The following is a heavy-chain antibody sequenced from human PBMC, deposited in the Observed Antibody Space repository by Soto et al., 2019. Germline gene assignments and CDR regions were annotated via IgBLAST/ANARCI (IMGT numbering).Heavy chain of an antibody. V-gene: IGHV1-58*01. CDR2: IVVGSGNT. J-gene: IGHJ3*02. CDR1: GFTFTSSA. D-gene: IGHD3-10*01. CDR3: AAPGDITMLMATQDAFDI. Sequence: SVKVSCKASGFTFTSSAVQWVRQARGQRLEWIGWIVVGSGNTNYAQKFQERVTITRDMSTSTAYMELSSLRSEDTAVYYCAAPGDITMLMATQDAFDIWGQGTMVTVSS.